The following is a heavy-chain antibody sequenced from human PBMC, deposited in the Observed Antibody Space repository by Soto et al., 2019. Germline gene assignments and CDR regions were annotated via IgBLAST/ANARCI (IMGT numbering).Heavy chain of an antibody. CDR1: GYSFAGYW. CDR2: IDPSDSQT. CDR3: ARQIYDSDTGPNFQYYFDS. Sequence: GESLKISCKGSGYSFAGYWITWVRQKPGKGLEWMGRIDPSDSQTYYSPSFRGHVTISVTKSITTVSLQWSSLRASDTAMYHCARQIYDSDTGPNFQYYFDSWGQGTPVTVSS. J-gene: IGHJ4*02. D-gene: IGHD3-22*01. V-gene: IGHV5-10-1*01.